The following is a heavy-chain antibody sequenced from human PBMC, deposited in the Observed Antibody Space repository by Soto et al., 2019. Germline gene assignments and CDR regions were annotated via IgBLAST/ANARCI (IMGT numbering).Heavy chain of an antibody. J-gene: IGHJ2*01. CDR2: ITRSGDYT. D-gene: IGHD3-22*01. CDR3: GKVGSDYEQYDLWDFDL. CDR1: GFTFSSYA. Sequence: EVQLLESGGGLVQPGGSLRLSCAASGFTFSSYAMTWVRQAPGKGLEWVSAITRSGDYTHYVDSVKGRFTISRDNSKNTLDLQMNSLRAVDTAGSNCGKVGSDYEQYDLWDFDLWGRGTLVTVSS. V-gene: IGHV3-23*01.